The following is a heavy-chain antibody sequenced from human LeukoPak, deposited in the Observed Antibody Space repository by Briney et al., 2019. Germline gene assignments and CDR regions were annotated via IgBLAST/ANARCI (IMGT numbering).Heavy chain of an antibody. CDR3: ARVTGYCSSTSCDGA. Sequence: GGSLRLSCAASGFTFSSYSMNWVRQAPGKGLEWVSSISSSSSYIYYADSVKGRFTISRDNAKNSLYLQMNSLRAEDTAVYYCARVTGYCSSTSCDGAWGQGTLVTVSS. CDR1: GFTFSSYS. CDR2: ISSSSSYI. D-gene: IGHD2-2*01. V-gene: IGHV3-21*01. J-gene: IGHJ5*02.